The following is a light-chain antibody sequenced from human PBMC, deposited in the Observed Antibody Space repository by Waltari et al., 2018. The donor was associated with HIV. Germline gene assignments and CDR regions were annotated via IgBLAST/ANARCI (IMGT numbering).Light chain of an antibody. CDR3: QQYGSSPWT. V-gene: IGKV3-20*01. J-gene: IGKJ1*01. Sequence: EIVLTQSPGTLSLSPGERATLPCRARQSVSSSYLAWYQQKPGQAPRLLIYGASSRATGIPDRFSGSGSGTDFTLNISRLEPEDFAVYYCQQYGSSPWTFGQGTKVEIK. CDR2: GAS. CDR1: QSVSSSY.